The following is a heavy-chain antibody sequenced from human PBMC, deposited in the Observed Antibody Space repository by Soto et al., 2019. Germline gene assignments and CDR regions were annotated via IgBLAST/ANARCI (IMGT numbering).Heavy chain of an antibody. Sequence: QVQLVQSGAEVKKPGSSVKVSCKASGGTFSSYTISWVRQAPGQGLEWMGRIIPILGIANYAQKFQGRVTITADKSTSTAYMELRCLSSEDTAVYYCARDVYSGSWSQGYYGMDVWGQGTTVTVSS. CDR1: GGTFSSYT. CDR3: ARDVYSGSWSQGYYGMDV. CDR2: IIPILGIA. J-gene: IGHJ6*02. D-gene: IGHD6-13*01. V-gene: IGHV1-69*08.